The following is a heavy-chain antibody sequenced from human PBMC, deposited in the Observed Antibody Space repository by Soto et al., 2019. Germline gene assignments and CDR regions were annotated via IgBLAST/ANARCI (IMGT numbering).Heavy chain of an antibody. CDR2: RHSGGST. CDR1: GGSISTYF. V-gene: IGHV4-4*07. Sequence: QVHLQESGPGLVKPSETLSLTCTVSGGSISTYFWTWIRQPAGKGLEWIGRRHSGGSTNYNPSLKTGVTMSVVTSKSHFSLALYSVTAADTAVYFCARNTGTYYGPLAFWGQGTLVTVSS. J-gene: IGHJ4*02. D-gene: IGHD1-26*01. CDR3: ARNTGTYYGPLAF.